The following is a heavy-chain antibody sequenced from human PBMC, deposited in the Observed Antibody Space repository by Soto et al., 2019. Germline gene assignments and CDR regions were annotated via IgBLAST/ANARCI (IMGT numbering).Heavy chain of an antibody. J-gene: IGHJ5*02. D-gene: IGHD3-10*01. CDR1: GYTFTNND. V-gene: IGHV1-8*02. Sequence: ASVKVSCKASGYTFTNNDVSWVRQATGQGLEWMGWMNPGSGDTGYAQKFQGRVTMTRDISIATAYLELNSLTSEDPALYYGTRRDSLGSLNWFDAWGQGTLVTVSS. CDR3: TRRDSLGSLNWFDA. CDR2: MNPGSGDT.